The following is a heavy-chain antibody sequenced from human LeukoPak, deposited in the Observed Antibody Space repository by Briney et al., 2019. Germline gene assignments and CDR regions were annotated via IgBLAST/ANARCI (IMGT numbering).Heavy chain of an antibody. J-gene: IGHJ4*02. D-gene: IGHD6-19*01. V-gene: IGHV4-30-2*01. Sequence: SQTLSLTCTVSGGSISSGGYYWSWIRQPPGKGLEWIGEINHSGSTNYNPSLKSRVTISVDTSKNQFSLKLSSVTAADTAVYYCASSGAVAGSFDYWGQGTLVTVSS. CDR1: GGSISSGGYY. CDR3: ASSGAVAGSFDY. CDR2: INHSGST.